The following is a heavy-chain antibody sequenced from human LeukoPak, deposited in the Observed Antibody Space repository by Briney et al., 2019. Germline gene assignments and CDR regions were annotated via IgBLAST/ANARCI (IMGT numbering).Heavy chain of an antibody. D-gene: IGHD3-3*01. V-gene: IGHV3-7*01. CDR3: ARDSGFWSGFLPSLFDY. CDR2: IKQDGSEK. J-gene: IGHJ4*02. Sequence: GSLRLSCAASGFTFSSYWMSWVRQAPGKGLEWVANIKQDGSEKYYVDSVKGRFTISRDNAKNSLYLQMNSLRAEDTAVYYCARDSGFWSGFLPSLFDYWGQGTLVTVSS. CDR1: GFTFSSYW.